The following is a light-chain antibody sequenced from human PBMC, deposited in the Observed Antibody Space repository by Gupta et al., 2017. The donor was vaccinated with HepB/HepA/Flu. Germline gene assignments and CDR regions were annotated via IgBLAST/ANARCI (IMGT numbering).Light chain of an antibody. CDR1: QSFSRY. Sequence: IVLTQSPATLSLCQGERATLSCRASQSFSRYLAWYQQKPGQAPRLLIYDASNRAKGITASFSGSGAGTDFTLTIISREPEDFAVYYCQQRTNGHPELTFGRGTKVEIK. V-gene: IGKV3-11*01. J-gene: IGKJ4*01. CDR2: DAS. CDR3: QQRTNGHPELT.